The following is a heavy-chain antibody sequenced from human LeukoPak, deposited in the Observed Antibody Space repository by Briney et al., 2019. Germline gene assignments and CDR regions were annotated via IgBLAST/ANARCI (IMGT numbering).Heavy chain of an antibody. J-gene: IGHJ5*02. CDR3: ARLLGFVSSQQLARRGNWFDP. CDR1: GGSISSSSSY. V-gene: IGHV4-39*01. Sequence: SETLSLTCSVSGGSISSSSSYWGWIRQPPGKGLEWIGSIYYSGSSFDNPALKSRVTISVDTSKNQFSLKLSSVTAADTAVYYCARLLGFVSSQQLARRGNWFDPWGQGTLVTVSS. D-gene: IGHD6-13*01. CDR2: IYYSGSS.